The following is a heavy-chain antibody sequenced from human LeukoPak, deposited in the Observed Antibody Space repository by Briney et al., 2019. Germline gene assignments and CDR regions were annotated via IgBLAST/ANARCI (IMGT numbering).Heavy chain of an antibody. D-gene: IGHD3-22*01. CDR1: GFTFSSYA. J-gene: IGHJ5*02. CDR2: ISYDGSNK. Sequence: PGGSLRLSCAASGFTFSSYAMHWVRQAPGKGLEWVAVISYDGSNKYYADSVKGRFTISRDNSKNTLYLQMNSLRAEDTAVYYCAKDASYDTKGFYQNWFDPWGQGTLVTVSS. CDR3: AKDASYDTKGFYQNWFDP. V-gene: IGHV3-30*04.